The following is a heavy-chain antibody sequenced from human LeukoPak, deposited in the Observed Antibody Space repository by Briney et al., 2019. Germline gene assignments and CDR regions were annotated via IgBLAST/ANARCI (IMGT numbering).Heavy chain of an antibody. CDR1: GFIFNTYA. V-gene: IGHV3-23*01. CDR2: IRGSGEST. CDR3: PKDRISYTTSPGELSH. Sequence: GGSLRLSCAASGFIFNTYAMSWVRQAPGKGLEWVSTIRGSGESTHYADSVQGRFTISRDNSLYTVYLQMDSLRGDDTAVYYCPKDRISYTTSPGELSHWGQGTLVTVSS. J-gene: IGHJ4*02. D-gene: IGHD1-26*01.